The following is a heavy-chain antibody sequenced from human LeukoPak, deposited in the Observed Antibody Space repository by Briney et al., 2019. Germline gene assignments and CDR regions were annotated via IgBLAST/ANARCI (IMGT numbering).Heavy chain of an antibody. CDR2: IYSDGTI. CDR1: GGSISRCY. D-gene: IGHD4-17*01. Sequence: SETLSLTCTVSGGSISRCYWSWIRQPAGKGLEWIGRIYSDGTITYNPSLQSRVTMSIDTSKNQFSLKLNFVTAADTAVYYCARDSGTTGEVKFDPWGQGTLVTVSS. J-gene: IGHJ5*02. V-gene: IGHV4-4*07. CDR3: ARDSGTTGEVKFDP.